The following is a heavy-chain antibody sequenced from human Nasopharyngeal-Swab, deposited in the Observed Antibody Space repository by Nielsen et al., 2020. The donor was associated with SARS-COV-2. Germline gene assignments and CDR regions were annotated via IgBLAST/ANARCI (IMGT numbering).Heavy chain of an antibody. V-gene: IGHV4-34*01. CDR2: ISHSGST. Sequence: ESLKISCAVYGGSFSGSYWGWIRQPPGKGPEWIAEISHSGSTNYNPSLKSRVTLSVDTSMNQVSLEVSSVTAADTAVYYCARGLSGIVPAPILGLGPYYYYYYMDVWGKGTTVTVSS. CDR3: ARGLSGIVPAPILGLGPYYYYYYMDV. J-gene: IGHJ6*03. CDR1: GGSFSGSY. D-gene: IGHD2-2*01.